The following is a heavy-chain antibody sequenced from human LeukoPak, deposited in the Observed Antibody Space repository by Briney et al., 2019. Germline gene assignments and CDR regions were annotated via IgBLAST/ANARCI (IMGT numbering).Heavy chain of an antibody. CDR2: IYYSGST. Sequence: PSETLSLTCTVSGGSISSGDYYWSWIRQPPGKGLEWIGYIYYSGSTYYNPSLKSRVTISVDTSKNQFSLKLSSVTAADTAVYYCARVTYYYDSSGYYYYYGMDVWGQGTTVTVPS. V-gene: IGHV4-30-4*01. CDR1: GGSISSGDYY. D-gene: IGHD3-22*01. CDR3: ARVTYYYDSSGYYYYYGMDV. J-gene: IGHJ6*02.